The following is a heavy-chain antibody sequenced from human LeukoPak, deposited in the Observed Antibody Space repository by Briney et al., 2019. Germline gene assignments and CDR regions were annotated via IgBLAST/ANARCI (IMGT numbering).Heavy chain of an antibody. CDR3: AKESGKFDY. V-gene: IGHV3-43*02. J-gene: IGHJ4*02. CDR1: GLNFDDSA. Sequence: GGSLRLSCVASGLNFDDSAMHWVRQAPGEALEWVSLISADGGSTFSADSVKGRFSISRDNSKNSLYLQMNSLRSEDTAMYYCAKESGKFDYWGQGTLVAVSS. CDR2: ISADGGST.